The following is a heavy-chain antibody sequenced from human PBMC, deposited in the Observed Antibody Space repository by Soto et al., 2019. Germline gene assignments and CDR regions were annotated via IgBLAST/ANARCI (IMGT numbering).Heavy chain of an antibody. CDR3: ASYSGYDYWGAFDI. CDR2: ISSSSSTI. J-gene: IGHJ3*02. CDR1: GFTFSSYS. V-gene: IGHV3-48*01. D-gene: IGHD5-12*01. Sequence: GGSLRLSCAASGFTFSSYSMNWVRQAPGKGLEWVSYISSSSSTIYYADSVKGRFTISRDNAKNSLYLQMNSLRAEDTAVYYCASYSGYDYWGAFDIWGQGTMVTVSS.